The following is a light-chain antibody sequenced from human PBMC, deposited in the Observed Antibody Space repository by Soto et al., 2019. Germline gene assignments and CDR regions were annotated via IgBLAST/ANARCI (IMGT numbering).Light chain of an antibody. CDR1: QSVSNS. Sequence: EIVLTQSPATLSLSPGERVTLSCRASQSVSNSLAWYQQKPGQPPRLLIYDVSNRATGIPDRFSGSGSGTDFTLTISRLEPEDFAVYYCQQYGSSPLITFGQGTRLEI. J-gene: IGKJ5*01. V-gene: IGKV3-20*01. CDR3: QQYGSSPLIT. CDR2: DVS.